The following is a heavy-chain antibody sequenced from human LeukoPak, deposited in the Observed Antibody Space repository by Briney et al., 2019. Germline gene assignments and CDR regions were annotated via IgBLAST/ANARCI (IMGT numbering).Heavy chain of an antibody. CDR3: ARVSLRRYSSSWQRTFDI. V-gene: IGHV3-21*01. CDR2: ISSSSSYI. Sequence: GGSLRLSCAASGFSFSSYGMHWVRQAPGKGLEWVSSISSSSSYIYYADPVKGRFTISRDNAKNSLYLQMNSLRAEDTAVYYCARVSLRRYSSSWQRTFDIWGQGTMVTVSS. J-gene: IGHJ3*02. CDR1: GFSFSSYG. D-gene: IGHD6-13*01.